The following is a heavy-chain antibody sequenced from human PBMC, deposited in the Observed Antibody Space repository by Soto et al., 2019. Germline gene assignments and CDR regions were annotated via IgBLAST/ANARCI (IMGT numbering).Heavy chain of an antibody. D-gene: IGHD2-15*01. J-gene: IGHJ4*02. Sequence: SVKVSCKASGGTFSSYAISWVRQAPGQGLEWMGGIIPIFGTANYAQKFQGRVTITADKSTSTAYMELSSLRSEDTAVYYCARDRAGCSGGSCYEAYWGQGTLVSVSS. CDR2: IIPIFGTA. CDR1: GGTFSSYA. V-gene: IGHV1-69*06. CDR3: ARDRAGCSGGSCYEAY.